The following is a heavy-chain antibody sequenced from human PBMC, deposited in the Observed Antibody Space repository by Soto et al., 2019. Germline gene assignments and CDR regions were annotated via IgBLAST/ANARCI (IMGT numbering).Heavy chain of an antibody. CDR1: GGSISCSY. V-gene: IGHV4-59*01. J-gene: IGHJ4*02. CDR2: VYYTGST. CDR3: ARSVAVPGAHIDY. D-gene: IGHD6-19*01. Sequence: RSLTCSVSGGSISCSYWSWIRQSPGKGLEWLGYVYYTGSTNYSPSLRSRVSISVDTSKNEFSLRLSSVTAADTAVYFCARSVAVPGAHIDYWGQGTQVTVSS.